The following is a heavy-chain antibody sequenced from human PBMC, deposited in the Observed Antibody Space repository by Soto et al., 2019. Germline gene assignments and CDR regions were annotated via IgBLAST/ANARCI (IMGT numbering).Heavy chain of an antibody. D-gene: IGHD2-15*01. CDR3: ARDVVCSGGSCGWFDP. CDR2: IYHSGST. CDR1: GGSISSSNW. V-gene: IGHV4-4*02. Sequence: SETLSLTCAVPGGSISSSNWWSWVRQPPGKGLEWIGEIYHSGSTNYNPSLKSRVTISVDKSKNQFSLKLSSVTAADTAVYYCARDVVCSGGSCGWFDPWGQGTLVTVSS. J-gene: IGHJ5*02.